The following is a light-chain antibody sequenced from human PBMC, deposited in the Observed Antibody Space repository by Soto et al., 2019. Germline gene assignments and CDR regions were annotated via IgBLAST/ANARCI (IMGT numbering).Light chain of an antibody. V-gene: IGLV2-14*03. CDR3: TSYTSSSTYV. J-gene: IGLJ1*01. Sequence: QSVLTQPASVSGSPGRSIAISCTGTSSDVGGYNYVSWYQHHPGKAPKLMIYDVSSRPSGVSNRFSGSKSGNTASLTISGLQAEDEADYYCTSYTSSSTYVFGTGTKVTVL. CDR1: SSDVGGYNY. CDR2: DVS.